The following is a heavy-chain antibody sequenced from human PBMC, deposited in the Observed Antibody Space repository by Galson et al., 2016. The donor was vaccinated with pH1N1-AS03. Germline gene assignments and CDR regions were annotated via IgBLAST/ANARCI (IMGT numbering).Heavy chain of an antibody. CDR1: DDTFNSHG. CDR3: ERMEKRWGDADDI. V-gene: IGHV1-18*01. D-gene: IGHD1-1*01. CDR2: ISANNGDT. Sequence: SVKVSCKASDDTFNSHGISWVRQAPGQGLEWMGWISANNGDTNYAQKFQGRVTMTTDTYTSTTDMELRSLRADDTAVYYCERMEKRWGDADDIWGKGTMVTVSS. J-gene: IGHJ3*02.